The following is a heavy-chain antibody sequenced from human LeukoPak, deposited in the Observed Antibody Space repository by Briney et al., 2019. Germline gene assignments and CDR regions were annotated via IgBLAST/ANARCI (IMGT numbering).Heavy chain of an antibody. D-gene: IGHD1-26*01. CDR3: ARDDLVWGGNNWFDP. CDR1: GYTFTGYY. CDR2: INPNSGGA. J-gene: IGHJ5*02. V-gene: IGHV1-2*02. Sequence: ASVKVSCKASGYTFTGYYMHWVRQAPGQGLEWMVWINPNSGGANYAQKFQGRVTMTRDTSISTAYMELSRLRSDDTAVYYCARDDLVWGGNNWFDPWGQGTLVTVSS.